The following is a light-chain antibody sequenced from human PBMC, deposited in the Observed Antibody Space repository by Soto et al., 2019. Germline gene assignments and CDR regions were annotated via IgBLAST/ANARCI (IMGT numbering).Light chain of an antibody. V-gene: IGKV1-5*01. CDR2: GAS. CDR3: QQYNSYPRT. Sequence: DIEMTQSPSTLSASVGDRVTITCRASQSISSNLAWYQQKPGKAPKLLIYGASSMESGVPSRFSGSGSGTEFTLTISSLQPEDFATYYCQQYNSYPRTFGQGTKVDI. CDR1: QSISSN. J-gene: IGKJ1*01.